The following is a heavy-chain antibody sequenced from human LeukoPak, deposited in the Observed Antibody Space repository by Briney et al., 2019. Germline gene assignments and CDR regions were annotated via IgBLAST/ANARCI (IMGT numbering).Heavy chain of an antibody. CDR3: ARDREYSSGWYYFDY. J-gene: IGHJ4*02. V-gene: IGHV3-23*01. Sequence: GGSLRLSCAASGFIFSDYVMNWLRQAPGKGLEWVSSISNSGDNTYYADSVKGRFIISRDNSKDTLYLQMNSLRAEDTAVYFCARDREYSSGWYYFDYWGQGTLVTVSS. D-gene: IGHD6-19*01. CDR2: ISNSGDNT. CDR1: GFIFSDYV.